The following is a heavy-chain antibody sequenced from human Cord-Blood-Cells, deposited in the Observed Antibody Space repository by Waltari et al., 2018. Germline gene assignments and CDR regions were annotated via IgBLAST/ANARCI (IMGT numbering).Heavy chain of an antibody. J-gene: IGHJ4*02. CDR2: ISAYNGNT. CDR3: ARTYDILTGYYYFDY. CDR1: GYTFTSYG. V-gene: IGHV1-18*01. Sequence: QVQLVQSGAEVKKPGASVKVSCKASGYTFTSYGISWVRQAPGQGLEWMGWISAYNGNTNYAQKLQGRGTITTDTSTSTAYLELRSLRSDDTAVYYCARTYDILTGYYYFDYWGQGTLVTVSS. D-gene: IGHD3-9*01.